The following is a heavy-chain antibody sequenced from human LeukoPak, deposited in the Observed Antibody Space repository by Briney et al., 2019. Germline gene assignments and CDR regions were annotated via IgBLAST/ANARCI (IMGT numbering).Heavy chain of an antibody. V-gene: IGHV1-2*06. J-gene: IGHJ4*02. D-gene: IGHD4-23*01. CDR3: ARLTMVVSPVDY. CDR2: INPNSGGT. CDR1: GYTFTGYY. Sequence: ASVKVSCKASGYTFTGYYMHWVRQAPGQGLEWMGRINPNSGGTNYAQKFQGRVTMTRDTSINTAYMELSRLRSDDTAVYYCARLTMVVSPVDYWGQGTLVTVSS.